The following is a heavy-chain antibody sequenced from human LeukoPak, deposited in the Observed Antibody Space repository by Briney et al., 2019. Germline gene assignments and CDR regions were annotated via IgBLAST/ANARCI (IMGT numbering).Heavy chain of an antibody. J-gene: IGHJ5*02. CDR3: ARAYCSGGSCYSSRGMFGP. D-gene: IGHD2-15*01. V-gene: IGHV4-34*01. CDR2: IYYSGST. Sequence: SETLSLTCAVYGGSFSGYYWSWIRQPPGKGLEWIGYIYYSGSTNYNPSLKSRVTISVDTSKNQFSLKLTSVTAADTAVYYCARAYCSGGSCYSSRGMFGPWGQGNLVTVSP. CDR1: GGSFSGYY.